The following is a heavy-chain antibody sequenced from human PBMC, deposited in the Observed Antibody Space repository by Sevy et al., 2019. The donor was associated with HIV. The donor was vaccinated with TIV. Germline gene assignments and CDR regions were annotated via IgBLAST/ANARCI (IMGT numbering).Heavy chain of an antibody. Sequence: GGSLRLSCAASGFTFNNYAMSWVRQAPGKGLEWVSGISGGRGRTFYADSVKGRFTISRDNSKNTLYLQMNSLRAEDTALYYCVKGAEVVVITAWTDWGQGTLVTVSS. CDR2: ISGGRGRT. CDR1: GFTFNNYA. J-gene: IGHJ4*02. CDR3: VKGAEVVVITAWTD. D-gene: IGHD3-22*01. V-gene: IGHV3-23*01.